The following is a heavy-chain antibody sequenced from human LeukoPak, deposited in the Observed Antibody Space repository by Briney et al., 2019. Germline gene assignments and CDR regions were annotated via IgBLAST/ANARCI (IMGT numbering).Heavy chain of an antibody. Sequence: GGSLRLSCTASGFTFGDYAMSWVRQAPGKGLEWVGFIRSKDYGGTTDYAASVKGRFSISRDDSKSIAYLQMNSLKPEDTAVYYCTRDRIEVWSTYYYMEVWGKGTTVTVSS. V-gene: IGHV3-49*04. CDR2: IRSKDYGGTT. J-gene: IGHJ6*03. CDR3: TRDRIEVWSTYYYMEV. D-gene: IGHD5-18*01. CDR1: GFTFGDYA.